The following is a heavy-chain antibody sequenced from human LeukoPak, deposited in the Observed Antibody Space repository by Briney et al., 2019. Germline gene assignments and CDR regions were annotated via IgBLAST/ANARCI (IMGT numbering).Heavy chain of an antibody. CDR2: ISSSDTYI. V-gene: IGHV3-21*01. CDR1: GFSFSSYC. Sequence: GGSLRLSCGDSGFSFSSYCMNWVRQAPGKGLEWVSSISSSDTYIYYADSVKGRFTVSRDNAKNSLYLQMNSLRAEDTAVYYCARDPPSFQYWGQGTLVTVSA. CDR3: ARDPPSFQY. J-gene: IGHJ1*01.